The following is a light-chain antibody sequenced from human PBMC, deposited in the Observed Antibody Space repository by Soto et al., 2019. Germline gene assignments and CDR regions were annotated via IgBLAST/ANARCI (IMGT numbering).Light chain of an antibody. J-gene: IGLJ1*01. Sequence: QSVLTQPPSVSGSPGQSVAISCTGTSSDVGSYNRVSWYQQSPGTAPKLIIYEVNNRPSGVPDRFSGSKSGNTASLTISGLQAEDEADYYCSSYTISSTYVFGTGTKVTVL. CDR1: SSDVGSYNR. V-gene: IGLV2-18*02. CDR3: SSYTISSTYV. CDR2: EVN.